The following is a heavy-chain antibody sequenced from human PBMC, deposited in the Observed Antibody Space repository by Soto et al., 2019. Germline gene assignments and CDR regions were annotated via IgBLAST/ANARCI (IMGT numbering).Heavy chain of an antibody. Sequence: SETLSLTCTVSGGSISSGGYYWSWIRQHPGKGLEWIGYIYYSGSTYYNPSLKSRVTISVDTSKNQFSLKLSSVTAADTAVYYCARGPGSGSYYLHYWGQGTLVTVSS. CDR2: IYYSGST. CDR1: GGSISSGGYY. J-gene: IGHJ4*02. D-gene: IGHD3-10*01. V-gene: IGHV4-31*03. CDR3: ARGPGSGSYYLHY.